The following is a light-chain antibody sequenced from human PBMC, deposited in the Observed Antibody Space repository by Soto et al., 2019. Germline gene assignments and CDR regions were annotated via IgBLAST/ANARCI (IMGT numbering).Light chain of an antibody. Sequence: QSALTQPASVSGSPGQSITISCTGTSSDVGSYNIVSWYQQHPGKAPKLMIYEGSKWPSGVSNRFSGSKSGNTASLTISGLQAEDEADYYCCSYAGSSTLVVFGGGTKLTVL. V-gene: IGLV2-23*01. CDR3: CSYAGSSTLVV. CDR2: EGS. CDR1: SSDVGSYNI. J-gene: IGLJ2*01.